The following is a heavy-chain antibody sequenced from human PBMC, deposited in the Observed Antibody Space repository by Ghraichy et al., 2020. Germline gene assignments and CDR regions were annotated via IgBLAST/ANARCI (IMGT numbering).Heavy chain of an antibody. D-gene: IGHD3-10*01. Sequence: SCTVSGGSINNYYWSWIRQPPGKGLEWVGYIYFSGITNYSPSLKSRVTISVDTSKNQFSLKLNSVTAADTVVYYCARLKDYYASGSPGYGMDVWGQGSTVTVSS. J-gene: IGHJ6*02. CDR2: IYFSGIT. CDR3: ARLKDYYASGSPGYGMDV. V-gene: IGHV4-59*08. CDR1: GGSINNYY.